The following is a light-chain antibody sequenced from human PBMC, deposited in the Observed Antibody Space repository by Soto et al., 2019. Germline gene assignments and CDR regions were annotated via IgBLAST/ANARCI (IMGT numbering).Light chain of an antibody. CDR2: AAS. Sequence: AIQMTQSPSSLSASVGDRVTITCRASQGIRNDLGWYQQRPGRAPELLIYAASSLQSGVPSRFSGSGSGTDFTLTISSLQPEDFATDYCLQDYDYPPWTFGQGTKVEIK. J-gene: IGKJ1*01. CDR1: QGIRND. CDR3: LQDYDYPPWT. V-gene: IGKV1-6*01.